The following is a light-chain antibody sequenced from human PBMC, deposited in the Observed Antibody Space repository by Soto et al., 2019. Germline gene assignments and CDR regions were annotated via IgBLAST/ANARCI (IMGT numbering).Light chain of an antibody. CDR2: GAS. Sequence: DIQVTQSPSSLSASVGDRVTITCRASQSVNNYLSWYQQKPGRAPKPLIYGASSLQSGVPSRFSGSVSGTDFTLTISSLQPEDFATYYCQQTYSTPWTFGHGTKVEIK. CDR1: QSVNNY. V-gene: IGKV1-39*01. J-gene: IGKJ1*01. CDR3: QQTYSTPWT.